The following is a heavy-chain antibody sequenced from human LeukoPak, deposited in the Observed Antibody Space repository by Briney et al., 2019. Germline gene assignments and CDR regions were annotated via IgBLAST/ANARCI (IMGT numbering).Heavy chain of an antibody. D-gene: IGHD3-9*01. Sequence: QPGRSLRLSCTPSGFTFGAYAMSWFRQAPGKRPEWVGCIRSKAYGGTTEYAASVKGRFTISRDDSKSIAYLQMNSLKTEDTAVYYCTRAHPILKLWGQGTLVTVSS. V-gene: IGHV3-49*03. CDR1: GFTFGAYA. J-gene: IGHJ4*02. CDR3: TRAHPILKL. CDR2: IRSKAYGGTT.